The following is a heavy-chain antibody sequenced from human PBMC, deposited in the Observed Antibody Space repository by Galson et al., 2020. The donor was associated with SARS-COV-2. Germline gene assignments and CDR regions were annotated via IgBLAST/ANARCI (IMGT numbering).Heavy chain of an antibody. V-gene: IGHV3-48*03. Sequence: GGSLRLSCAASGFTFSSYEMNWVRQAPGKGLEWVSYISSSGSTIYYADSVKGRFTISRDNAKNSLHLQMNSLRAEDTAVYYCARDGVVNFDYWGQGTLVTVSS. CDR1: GFTFSSYE. D-gene: IGHD3-3*01. CDR2: ISSSGSTI. CDR3: ARDGVVNFDY. J-gene: IGHJ4*02.